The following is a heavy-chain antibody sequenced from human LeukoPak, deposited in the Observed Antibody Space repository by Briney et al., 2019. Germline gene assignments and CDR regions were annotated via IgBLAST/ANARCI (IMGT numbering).Heavy chain of an antibody. V-gene: IGHV4-59*08. Sequence: SEALSLTCTVSGGSISSYYWTWIRQPPGKGLEWIGYIYYSGNTKYNPSLKSRVTISLDTSRNQFSLKLSSVTAADTAVYFCARRARATGGGDYFDFWGQGTLVTVSS. CDR3: ARRARATGGGDYFDF. J-gene: IGHJ4*02. CDR2: IYYSGNT. CDR1: GGSISSYY. D-gene: IGHD2-15*01.